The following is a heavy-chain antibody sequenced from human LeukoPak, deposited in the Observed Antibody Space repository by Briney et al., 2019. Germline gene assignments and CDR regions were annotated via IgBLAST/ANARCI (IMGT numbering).Heavy chain of an antibody. CDR3: ARVTTGGYYNC. J-gene: IGHJ4*02. Sequence: SETLSLTCTVSGGSISSGSYYWSWIRQPAGKGLEGIVRIYTSGSTNYNPSLKSRVTISVHTSKNQFSLKLSSVTAADTAVYYCARVTTGGYYNCWGQGTLVTVSS. D-gene: IGHD3-22*01. CDR1: GGSISSGSYY. V-gene: IGHV4-61*02. CDR2: IYTSGST.